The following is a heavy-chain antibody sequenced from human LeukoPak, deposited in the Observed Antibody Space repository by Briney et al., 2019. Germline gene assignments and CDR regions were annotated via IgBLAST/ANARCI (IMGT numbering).Heavy chain of an antibody. CDR1: GFIFSSQA. Sequence: GGSLRLSCAASGFIFSSQAMTWVRQAPGKGLEWVSVISGDGGSTYYADSVKGRFSISRDNSKNTLYLQMNSLRADDTAAYYCAKESPTFDYWGPGTLVTVSS. V-gene: IGHV3-23*01. CDR3: AKESPTFDY. CDR2: ISGDGGST. J-gene: IGHJ4*02.